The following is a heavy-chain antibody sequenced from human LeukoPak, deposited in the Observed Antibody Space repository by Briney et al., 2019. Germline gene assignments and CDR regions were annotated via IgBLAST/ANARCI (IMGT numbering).Heavy chain of an antibody. V-gene: IGHV3-30-3*02. CDR3: AKSDSITIFGVGNNWFDP. J-gene: IGHJ5*02. D-gene: IGHD3-3*01. Sequence: GGSLRLSCAASGFTFSSYPLHWVRQAPGKGLEWVTLISYDGSKIYYADSVKGRFTISRDNSKNTLYLQMNSLRAEDTAVYYCAKSDSITIFGVGNNWFDPWGQGTLVTVSS. CDR1: GFTFSSYP. CDR2: ISYDGSKI.